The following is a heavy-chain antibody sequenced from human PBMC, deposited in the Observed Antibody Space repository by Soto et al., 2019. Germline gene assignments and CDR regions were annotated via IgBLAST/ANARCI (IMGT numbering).Heavy chain of an antibody. Sequence: PGGSLRLSCAASGFTFSDHYMDWVRQAPGKGLEWVGRTRNKANSYTTEYAASVKGRFTISRDDSKNSLYLQMNSLKTEDTAVYYCAYSSGWYVTPGYYYYMDVWGKGTTVTVSS. CDR3: AYSSGWYVTPGYYYYMDV. CDR1: GFTFSDHY. D-gene: IGHD6-19*01. CDR2: TRNKANSYTT. J-gene: IGHJ6*03. V-gene: IGHV3-72*01.